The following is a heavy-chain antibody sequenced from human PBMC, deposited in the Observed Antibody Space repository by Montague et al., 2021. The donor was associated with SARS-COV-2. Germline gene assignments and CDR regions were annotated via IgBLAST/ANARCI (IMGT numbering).Heavy chain of an antibody. CDR2: INHSGTT. CDR3: ARWDPQTLTLIGLRGKSANDY. D-gene: IGHD4-23*01. J-gene: IGHJ4*02. CDR1: GGSFSGYY. V-gene: IGHV4-34*01. Sequence: SETLSLTCAVYGGSFSGYYWTWIRQSPGKGLEWIAEINHSGTTNYNFNPSLRSRVTISVDTSKSQFSLKLSSATAADTGVYYCARWDPQTLTLIGLRGKSANDYWGQGTLVTVSS.